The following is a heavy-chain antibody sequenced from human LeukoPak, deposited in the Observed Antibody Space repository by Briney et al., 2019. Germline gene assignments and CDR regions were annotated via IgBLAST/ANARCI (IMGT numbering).Heavy chain of an antibody. Sequence: PGGSLRLSCAASGFTFSSYEMNWVRQAPGKGLEWVSYISSSGSTIYYADSVKGRFTISRDNPKNTLYLQMNSLRAEDTAVYYCARSLYGSGSSFDYWGQGTLVTVSS. CDR1: GFTFSSYE. V-gene: IGHV3-48*03. CDR3: ARSLYGSGSSFDY. D-gene: IGHD3-10*01. J-gene: IGHJ4*02. CDR2: ISSSGSTI.